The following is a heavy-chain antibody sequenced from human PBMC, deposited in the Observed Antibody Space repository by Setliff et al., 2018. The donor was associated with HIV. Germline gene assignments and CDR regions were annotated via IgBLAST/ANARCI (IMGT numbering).Heavy chain of an antibody. D-gene: IGHD2-15*01. CDR3: ARFPLLHKNAFDI. Sequence: SETLSLTCAVYGGSFSGYSWTWIRQPPGKGLEWIGEINHSGSTKYNPSLKSRVTISVDTSKNQFSLKLSSVTAADTAVYYCARFPLLHKNAFDIWGQGTMVTVSS. V-gene: IGHV4-34*01. CDR2: INHSGST. CDR1: GGSFSGYS. J-gene: IGHJ3*02.